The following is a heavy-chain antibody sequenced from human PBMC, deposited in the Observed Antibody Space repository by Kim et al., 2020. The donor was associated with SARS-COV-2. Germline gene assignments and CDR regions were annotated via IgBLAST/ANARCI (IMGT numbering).Heavy chain of an antibody. V-gene: IGHV3-11*06. CDR2: IDSSSSVT. J-gene: IGHJ5*01. Sequence: GGSLRLSCEVSGFSFSAHEMNWVRQAQGKGLEWVSYIDSSSSVTKYADSVKGRFSISRDNAKNSLYLQMNSLGAGDTGMYYCVRDQTVGVTGTVIFDYWG. D-gene: IGHD1-1*01. CDR3: VRDQTVGVTGTVIFDY. CDR1: GFSFSAHE.